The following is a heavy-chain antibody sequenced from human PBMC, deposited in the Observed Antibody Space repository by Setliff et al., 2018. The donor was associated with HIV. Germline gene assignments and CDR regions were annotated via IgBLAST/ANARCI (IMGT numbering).Heavy chain of an antibody. CDR3: AKPLTQWGVSPYHYAVDV. D-gene: IGHD1-26*01. J-gene: IGHJ6*02. V-gene: IGHV3-23*01. CDR2: IGGSTGST. Sequence: GGSLRLSCAASGFIFSSKWMHWVRQAPGKGLEWVSAIGGSTGSTYYADSVKGRFTISTDNSKNTLYLQMNSLRAEDTAVYYCAKPLTQWGVSPYHYAVDVWGQGTTVTVSS. CDR1: GFIFSSKW.